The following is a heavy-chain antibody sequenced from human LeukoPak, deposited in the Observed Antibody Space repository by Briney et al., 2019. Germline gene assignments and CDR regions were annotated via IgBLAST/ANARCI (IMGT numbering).Heavy chain of an antibody. CDR2: ISAYNGNT. V-gene: IGHV1-18*01. D-gene: IGHD2-2*01. Sequence: ASVKVSCKASGYTFTSYGISWVRQAPGQGLEWMGWISAYNGNTNYAQKLQGRVTMTTDTSTSTAYMELRSLRSDDTAVYYCARVPLYCSSTSCPESWFDPWGQGTLVTVSS. CDR3: ARVPLYCSSTSCPESWFDP. CDR1: GYTFTSYG. J-gene: IGHJ5*02.